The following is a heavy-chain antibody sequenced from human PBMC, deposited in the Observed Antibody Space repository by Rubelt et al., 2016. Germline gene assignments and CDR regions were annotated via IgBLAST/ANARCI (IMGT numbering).Heavy chain of an antibody. Sequence: QVQLVQSGAEVKKPGASVKVSCKASGYTFTSYYMHWVRQAPGQGLEWMGWINPNSGGTNYAQKFQGRVTMTRDTSISSAYMELSRLRSDDTAVYYCARDDSSGGGVFQHWGQGTLVTVSS. D-gene: IGHD3-22*01. V-gene: IGHV1-2*02. CDR1: GYTFTSYY. J-gene: IGHJ1*01. CDR3: ARDDSSGGGVFQH. CDR2: INPNSGGT.